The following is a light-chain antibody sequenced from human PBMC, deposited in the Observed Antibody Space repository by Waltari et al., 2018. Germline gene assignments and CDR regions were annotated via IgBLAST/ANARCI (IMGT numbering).Light chain of an antibody. V-gene: IGKV4-1*01. CDR1: QSVLNNSNNKNY. Sequence: DIVMTQSPDSLAMSLGERATINCKSSQSVLNNSNNKNYLAWYQQKPGKPPKLLIYWASSRESGIPDRFSGSGSGTEFTLTISGLQAEDVAVYYCHQYYISPETFGQGTKLEIK. CDR2: WAS. CDR3: HQYYISPET. J-gene: IGKJ2*01.